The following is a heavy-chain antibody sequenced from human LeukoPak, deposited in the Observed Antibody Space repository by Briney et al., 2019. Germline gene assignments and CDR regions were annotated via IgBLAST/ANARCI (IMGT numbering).Heavy chain of an antibody. D-gene: IGHD3-22*01. CDR3: ARERYYYDTSGYSGFDY. J-gene: IGHJ4*02. CDR2: ISASTGYT. CDR1: GFTFGDYY. Sequence: GGSLRLSCAASGFTFGDYYMSWIRQAPGKGLEWVSYISASTGYTNYADSVGGRFTISRDNAKNSLYLQMNSLRAEDTAVYYCARERYYYDTSGYSGFDYWGQGTLVTVSS. V-gene: IGHV3-11*05.